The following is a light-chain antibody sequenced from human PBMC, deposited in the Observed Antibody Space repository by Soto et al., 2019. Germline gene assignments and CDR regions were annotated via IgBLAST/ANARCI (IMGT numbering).Light chain of an antibody. J-gene: IGKJ4*01. CDR1: QGISSY. V-gene: IGKV1-9*01. Sequence: DIQLTQSPSFLSASVGDRVTITCRASQGISSYLAWYQVKPGKAPKPLIYAASTLQSGVPSRFSGSGSGTEFTLTINSLQPEDFATYYCQQLKNYPLTFGGGTKVEIK. CDR2: AAS. CDR3: QQLKNYPLT.